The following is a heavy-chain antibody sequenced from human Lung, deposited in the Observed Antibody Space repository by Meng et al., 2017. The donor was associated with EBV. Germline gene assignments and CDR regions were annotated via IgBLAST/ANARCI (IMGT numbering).Heavy chain of an antibody. D-gene: IGHD3-22*01. CDR1: GGYFNNYY. V-gene: IGHV4-4*07. J-gene: IGHJ2*01. CDR2: IQTSGNT. Sequence: QVNLQQSAAVLVKPSETMSLTCTVSGGYFNNYYWGWIRQPAGKGLEWIGHIQTSGNTNYNPSLKSRITMSMDTSKNHFSLNLSSVTAADTAVYYCARLVITMILGTPIWSFDLWGRGTLVTVSS. CDR3: ARLVITMILGTPIWSFDL.